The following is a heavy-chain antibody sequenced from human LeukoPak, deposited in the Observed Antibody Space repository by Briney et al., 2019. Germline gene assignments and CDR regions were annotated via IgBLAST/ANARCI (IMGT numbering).Heavy chain of an antibody. D-gene: IGHD6-13*01. CDR1: GGSISGYY. J-gene: IGHJ2*01. V-gene: IGHV4-59*01. Sequence: PSETLSPTCTVSGGSISGYYWSWIRQPPGKGLEWIGYIYYSGSTNYNPSLKSRVTISVDTSKNQFSLKLSSVTAADTAAYCCARGDSSPWYFELWGRGTLVTVSS. CDR2: IYYSGST. CDR3: ARGDSSPWYFEL.